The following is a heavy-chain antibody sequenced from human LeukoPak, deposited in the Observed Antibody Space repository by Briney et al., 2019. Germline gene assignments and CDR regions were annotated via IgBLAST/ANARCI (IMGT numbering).Heavy chain of an antibody. J-gene: IGHJ5*02. CDR3: AKLTRGYCSSTACPNWFDP. CDR1: GFTFSSYA. CDR2: ISYSGGTT. V-gene: IGHV3-23*01. Sequence: GALRLFCAASGFTFSSYAKSWVRHAPGGGVEGGLAISYSGGTTYYAHSVKGRFTISRDNSKDTLYLQMNSLRGEDTAVYYCAKLTRGYCSSTACPNWFDPWGQGTLVTVSS. D-gene: IGHD2-2*01.